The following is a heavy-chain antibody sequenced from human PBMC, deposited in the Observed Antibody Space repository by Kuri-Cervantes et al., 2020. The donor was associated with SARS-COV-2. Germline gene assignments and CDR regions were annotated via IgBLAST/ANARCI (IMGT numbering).Heavy chain of an antibody. CDR3: ARDGIFFGHYYYGMDV. V-gene: IGHV1-18*01. CDR1: GYTFTSYG. J-gene: IGHJ6*02. Sequence: ASVKVSCKASGYTFTSYGISWVRQAPGQGLEWMGWISAYNGNTNYAQKLQGRVIMTTDTSTSTAYMELRSLRSDDTAVYYCARDGIFFGHYYYGMDVWGQGTTVTVSS. CDR2: ISAYNGNT. D-gene: IGHD3-3*01.